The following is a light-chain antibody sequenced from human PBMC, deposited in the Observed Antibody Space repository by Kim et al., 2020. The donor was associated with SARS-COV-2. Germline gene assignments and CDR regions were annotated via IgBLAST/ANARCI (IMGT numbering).Light chain of an antibody. CDR1: QSVSSSY. CDR3: QQYYSTPST. Sequence: EIVLTQSPGTLSLSPGERATLSCRASQSVSSSYLAWYQQKPGQAPRLLIYGASSRATGVPARFSGSGSGTDFTLTISRLQPEDFAVYYCQQYYSTPSTFGHGTKVDIK. CDR2: GAS. V-gene: IGKV3-20*01. J-gene: IGKJ3*01.